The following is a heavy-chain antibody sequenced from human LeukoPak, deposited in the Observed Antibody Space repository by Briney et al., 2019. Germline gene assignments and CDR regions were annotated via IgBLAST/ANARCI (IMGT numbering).Heavy chain of an antibody. J-gene: IGHJ4*02. Sequence: GGSLRLFCAASGFTRSSFEMNWVRQAPGKGREGVSYISSSGGTIYYADSVKGRFTISRDNAKNSLYLQMNSLRAEDTAVYYCARDNNWNEAHYWGQGTLVTVSS. D-gene: IGHD1-20*01. V-gene: IGHV3-48*03. CDR2: ISSSGGTI. CDR1: GFTRSSFE. CDR3: ARDNNWNEAHY.